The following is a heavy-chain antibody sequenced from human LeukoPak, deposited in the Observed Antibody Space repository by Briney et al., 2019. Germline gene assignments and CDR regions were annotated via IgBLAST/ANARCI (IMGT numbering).Heavy chain of an antibody. V-gene: IGHV4-31*03. CDR2: IYYSGST. J-gene: IGHJ4*02. CDR3: ATGLRGLMSQDY. D-gene: IGHD4-17*01. Sequence: SETLSLTCTVSGGSISSGGYYWSWIRQHPGKGLEWIGYIYYSGSTYYNPSLKSRVTISVDTSKNQFSLKLSSVTAADTAVYYCATGLRGLMSQDYWGQETLVTVSS. CDR1: GGSISSGGYY.